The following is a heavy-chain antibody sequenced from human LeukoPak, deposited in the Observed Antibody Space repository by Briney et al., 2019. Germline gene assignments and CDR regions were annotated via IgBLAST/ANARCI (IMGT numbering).Heavy chain of an antibody. J-gene: IGHJ4*02. CDR3: ARDGGSAMPFDY. V-gene: IGHV3-7*01. D-gene: IGHD2-2*01. CDR2: IRQDGSDK. Sequence: GGSLRLSCAASGFTFSAYWMSWVRQAPGKGLEWVANIRQDGSDKYYVDSVKGRFTISRDNAKNSLFLQMNSLRAEDTAVYYCARDGGSAMPFDYWGQGTLVTVSS. CDR1: GFTFSAYW.